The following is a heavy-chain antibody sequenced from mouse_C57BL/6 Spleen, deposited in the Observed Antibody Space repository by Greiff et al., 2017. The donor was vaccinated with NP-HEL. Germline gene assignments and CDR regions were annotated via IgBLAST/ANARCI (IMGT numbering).Heavy chain of an antibody. CDR3: AREVDQHLLWFAY. CDR2: IYPGDGDT. V-gene: IGHV1-82*01. D-gene: IGHD2-1*01. Sequence: VQLQQSGPELVKPGASVKISCKASGYAFSSSWMNWVKQRPGKGLEWIGRIYPGDGDTNYNGKFKGKATLTADKSSSTAYMQLSSLTSEDSAVYFCAREVDQHLLWFAYWGQGTLVTVSA. CDR1: GYAFSSSW. J-gene: IGHJ3*01.